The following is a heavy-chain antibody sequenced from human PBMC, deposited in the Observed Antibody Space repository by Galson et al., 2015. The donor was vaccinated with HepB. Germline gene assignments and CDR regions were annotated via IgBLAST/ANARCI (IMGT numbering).Heavy chain of an antibody. Sequence: ETLSLTCSVSRASVNNSYWCWIRPPPRNRPEWIGYIYYNGDTTYNPSLGYRVGMSVETSINKVSLWLTLMTAADTAVYYCARQPGRGSVGYAFDLWGQGTLVTVSA. CDR2: IYYNGDT. CDR1: RASVNNSY. CDR3: ARQPGRGSVGYAFDL. D-gene: IGHD5-12*01. J-gene: IGHJ4*02. V-gene: IGHV4-59*08.